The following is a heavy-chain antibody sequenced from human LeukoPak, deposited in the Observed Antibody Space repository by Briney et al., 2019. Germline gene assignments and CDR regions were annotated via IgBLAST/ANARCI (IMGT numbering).Heavy chain of an antibody. J-gene: IGHJ4*02. CDR1: RFIFSSYW. V-gene: IGHV3-7*01. D-gene: IGHD4-23*01. CDR3: ANLLRWEPY. Sequence: PGGSLRLSCAASRFIFSSYWMAWVRQAPGKGLEWVANIKEDGSDKNYVDSVKGRFTISRDDAKNSLYLQMNSLRAEDTAVYYCANLLRWEPYWGQGTLVTVSS. CDR2: IKEDGSDK.